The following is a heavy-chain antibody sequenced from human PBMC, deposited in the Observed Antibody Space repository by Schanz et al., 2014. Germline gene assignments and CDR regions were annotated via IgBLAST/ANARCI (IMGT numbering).Heavy chain of an antibody. D-gene: IGHD5-18*01. V-gene: IGHV1-18*01. CDR3: TRGGYSYALSAFDI. J-gene: IGHJ3*02. Sequence: QFQLVQSVAAVKKPGASVKVSCKASGYTFTRYGINWVRQAPGQGLEWMGWISAYNGNTNYAQKLQGRVTMTTDTSTSTAYMELRSLRSDDTALYYCTRGGYSYALSAFDIWGQGTMVTVSS. CDR2: ISAYNGNT. CDR1: GYTFTRYG.